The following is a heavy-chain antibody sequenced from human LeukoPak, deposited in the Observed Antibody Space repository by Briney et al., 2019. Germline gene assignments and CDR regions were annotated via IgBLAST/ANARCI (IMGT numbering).Heavy chain of an antibody. D-gene: IGHD3-10*01. J-gene: IGHJ4*02. CDR2: INPNSGGT. CDR3: ARGDGSGSYNSSSWPADY. V-gene: IGHV1-2*04. Sequence: ASVKVSCKASGYTFTGYYMHWVRQAPGQGLEWMGWINPNSGGTNYAQKFQGWVTMTRDTSISTAYMELSRLRSDDTAVYYCARGDGSGSYNSSSWPADYWGQGTLVTVSS. CDR1: GYTFTGYY.